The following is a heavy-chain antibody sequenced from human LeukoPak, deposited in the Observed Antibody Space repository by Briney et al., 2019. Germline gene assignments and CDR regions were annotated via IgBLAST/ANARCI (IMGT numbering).Heavy chain of an antibody. V-gene: IGHV1-2*02. CDR2: INPNSGAT. CDR1: GYTFTDYY. J-gene: IGHJ4*02. CDR3: ARALSLDY. Sequence: ASVKVSCKASGYTFTDYYIDWVRQAPGQGLEWMGWINPNSGATNYAQKFQGRVTMTRDRSISTVYMQLDSLISDDTAVYYCARALSLDYWSQGTLVAVSS.